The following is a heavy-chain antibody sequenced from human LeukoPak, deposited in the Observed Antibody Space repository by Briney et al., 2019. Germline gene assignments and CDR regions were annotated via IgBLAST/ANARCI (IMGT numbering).Heavy chain of an antibody. D-gene: IGHD3-10*01. V-gene: IGHV3-74*01. Sequence: GGSLRLSCAASGFTFSSYWMHWVRQAPGKGLVWVSRIQTDGSSTYYADSVKGRFTISRDNSKNTLYLQMNSLRAEDTAVYYCAKDRSSYYYGSGSQNWGQGTLVTVSS. CDR3: AKDRSSYYYGSGSQN. CDR2: IQTDGSST. J-gene: IGHJ4*02. CDR1: GFTFSSYW.